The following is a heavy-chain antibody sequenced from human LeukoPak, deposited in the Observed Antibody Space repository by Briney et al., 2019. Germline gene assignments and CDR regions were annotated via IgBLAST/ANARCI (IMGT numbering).Heavy chain of an antibody. CDR1: GFTFSSYA. J-gene: IGHJ3*01. CDR2: IGGSGGGT. CDR3: ARDEIPSGT. D-gene: IGHD6-25*01. V-gene: IGHV3-23*01. Sequence: GGSLRLSCAASGFTFSSYAMGWVRQAPGKGLEWVSSIGGSGGGTYYADSVKGRFTISRDNSRSTVDLQMNSLRVEDTGIYYCARDEIPSGTWGQGTMVIVSS.